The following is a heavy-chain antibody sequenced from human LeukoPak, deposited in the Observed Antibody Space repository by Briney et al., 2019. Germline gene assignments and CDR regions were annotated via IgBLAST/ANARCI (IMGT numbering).Heavy chain of an antibody. CDR2: ISSSSSYI. CDR1: GFTFSSYS. Sequence: PGGSLRLSCAASGFTFSSYSMNWVRQAPGKGLEWVSSISSSSSYIYYADSVKGRFTISRDNAKNSLYLQMNSLRAEDTAVYYCARGGYGDTAMVPFDYWGQGTLVTVSS. CDR3: ARGGYGDTAMVPFDY. V-gene: IGHV3-21*01. D-gene: IGHD5-18*01. J-gene: IGHJ4*02.